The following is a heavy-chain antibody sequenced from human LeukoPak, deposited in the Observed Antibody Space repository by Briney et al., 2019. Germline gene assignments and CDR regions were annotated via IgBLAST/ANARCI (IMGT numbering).Heavy chain of an antibody. D-gene: IGHD2-15*01. V-gene: IGHV4-34*01. Sequence: PSETLSLTCAVYGGSFSGYYWSWIRQPPGKGLEWIGEINHSGSTNYNPSLKSRVTISVDTSKNQFSLKLSSVTAADTAVYYCARLGYCSGGSCSDAFGIWGQGTMVTVSS. CDR3: ARLGYCSGGSCSDAFGI. CDR1: GGSFSGYY. J-gene: IGHJ3*02. CDR2: INHSGST.